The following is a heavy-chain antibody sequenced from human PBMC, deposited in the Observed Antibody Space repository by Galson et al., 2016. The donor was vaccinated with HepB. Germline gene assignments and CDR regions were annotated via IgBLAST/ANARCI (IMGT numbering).Heavy chain of an antibody. CDR3: AKKPSLADF. CDR1: GFPFTSYA. V-gene: IGHV3-23*01. Sequence: SLRLSCAASGFPFTSYAMTWVRQAPGKGLEWVSGITGSGENTYYADSVKGRFTISRDNSKNTLYLQMSSLRVEDTAIYYCAKKPSLADFWGQGTLVSVSS. CDR2: ITGSGENT. J-gene: IGHJ4*02.